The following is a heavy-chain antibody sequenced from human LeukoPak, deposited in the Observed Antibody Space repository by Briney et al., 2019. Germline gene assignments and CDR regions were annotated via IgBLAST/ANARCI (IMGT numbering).Heavy chain of an antibody. V-gene: IGHV4-39*07. J-gene: IGHJ4*02. CDR1: GVSISSSNSY. CDR3: ASTYYDFWSGYHQH. D-gene: IGHD3-3*01. Sequence: SETLSLTCTVSGVSISSSNSYWGWIRQPPGKGLEWIGSIYYSGNTYYNASVKSRVTISIDSSKNQFSLMLSSVTAADTAVYYCASTYYDFWSGYHQHWGQGTLVTVSS. CDR2: IYYSGNT.